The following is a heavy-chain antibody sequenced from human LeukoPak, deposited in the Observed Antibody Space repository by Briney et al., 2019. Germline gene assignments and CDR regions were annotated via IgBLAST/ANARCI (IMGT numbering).Heavy chain of an antibody. V-gene: IGHV1-2*04. CDR2: INPNSGGT. CDR1: GYTFTGYY. Sequence: GASVKVSCKASGYTFTGYYMHWVRQAPGQGLEWMGWINPNSGGTNYAQKFQGWVTMTRDTSISTAYMELSRLRSDDTAVYYCARVNDGSSGLGYYYYGMDVWGQGTTVTVSS. D-gene: IGHD6-6*01. J-gene: IGHJ6*02. CDR3: ARVNDGSSGLGYYYYGMDV.